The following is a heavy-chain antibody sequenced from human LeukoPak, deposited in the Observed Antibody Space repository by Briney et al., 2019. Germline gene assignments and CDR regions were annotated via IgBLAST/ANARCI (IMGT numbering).Heavy chain of an antibody. V-gene: IGHV3-66*02. Sequence: GGSLRLSCVASGFTVSSNYMSWVRQAPGKGLEWVSVIYSGGSTYYADSVKGRFTISRDNSKKTLYLQMNSLRAEDTAVYYCASPPYYYDSSGYGQPHYWGQGTLVTVSS. CDR2: IYSGGST. D-gene: IGHD3-22*01. CDR1: GFTVSSNY. CDR3: ASPPYYYDSSGYGQPHY. J-gene: IGHJ4*02.